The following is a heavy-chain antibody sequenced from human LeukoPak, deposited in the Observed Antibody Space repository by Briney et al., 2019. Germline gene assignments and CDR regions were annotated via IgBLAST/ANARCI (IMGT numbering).Heavy chain of an antibody. CDR1: GFTFSSYG. V-gene: IGHV3-30*03. Sequence: GGSLRLSCAASGFTFSSYGMHWVRQAPGKGLEWVAVISYDGSNKYYADSVKGRFTISRDNSKNTLYLQMNSLRAEDTAVYYCAGAFGVVDYWGQGTLVTVSS. CDR3: AGAFGVVDY. D-gene: IGHD3-3*01. CDR2: ISYDGSNK. J-gene: IGHJ4*02.